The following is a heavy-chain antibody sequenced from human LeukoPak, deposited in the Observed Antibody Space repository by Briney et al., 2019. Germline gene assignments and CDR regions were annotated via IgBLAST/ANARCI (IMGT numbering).Heavy chain of an antibody. CDR1: EFTASRNY. Sequence: PGGSLSLSCTASEFTASRNYMPWVRQAPGKGLEWVSLIFSNGDTHYADSVKGRFTISRDTSKNTVSPQMNSLRVEDTAMYYCTIDQMNYWGHGALVTVSS. CDR2: IFSNGDT. J-gene: IGHJ4*01. V-gene: IGHV3-53*01. CDR3: TIDQMNY. D-gene: IGHD5-24*01.